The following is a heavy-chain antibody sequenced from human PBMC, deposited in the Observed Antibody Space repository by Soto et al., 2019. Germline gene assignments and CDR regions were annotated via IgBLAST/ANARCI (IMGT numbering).Heavy chain of an antibody. V-gene: IGHV1-2*04. D-gene: IGHD2-15*01. CDR3: ARDRGYCSGGSCSFDY. CDR2: INPNSGGT. Sequence: ASVKVSCKASGYTFTGYYMHWVRQAPGQGLEWMGWINPNSGGTNYAQKFQGWVTMTRDTSISTAYMELSRLRSDDTAVYYCARDRGYCSGGSCSFDYWGQGTLVTVSS. J-gene: IGHJ4*02. CDR1: GYTFTGYY.